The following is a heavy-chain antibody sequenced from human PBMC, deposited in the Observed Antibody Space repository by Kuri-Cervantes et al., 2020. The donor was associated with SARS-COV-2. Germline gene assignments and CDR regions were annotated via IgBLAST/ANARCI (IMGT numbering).Heavy chain of an antibody. CDR1: GYTFTSYG. CDR2: MNPNSGNT. D-gene: IGHD3-22*01. V-gene: IGHV1-8*03. Sequence: ASVKVSCKASGYTFTSYGINWVRQATGQGLEWMGWMNPNSGNTGYAQKFQGRVTITRNTSISTAYMELSSLRSEDTAVYYCAVARGPDYYDSTFDYWGQGTLVTVSS. J-gene: IGHJ4*02. CDR3: AVARGPDYYDSTFDY.